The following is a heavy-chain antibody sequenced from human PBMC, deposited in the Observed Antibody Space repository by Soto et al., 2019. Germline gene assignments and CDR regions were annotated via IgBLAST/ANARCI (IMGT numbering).Heavy chain of an antibody. CDR3: AREYSGYFDAFDI. V-gene: IGHV1-18*01. J-gene: IGHJ3*02. CDR1: GYSFRSYG. CDR2: INTYNGNT. Sequence: VQLVQSGAEVKKPGASVKVSCKTFGYSFRSYGISWVRQAPGQGLEWMGGINTYNGNTYYAQSLQGRVTITTDTSTSTAYMELRSLRSDDAAIYYCAREYSGYFDAFDIWGQGTMVTVSS. D-gene: IGHD5-12*01.